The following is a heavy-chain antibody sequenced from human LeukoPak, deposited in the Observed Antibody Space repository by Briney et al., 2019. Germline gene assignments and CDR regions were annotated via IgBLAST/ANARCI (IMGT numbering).Heavy chain of an antibody. Sequence: ASVNVSCKASGYTFTSYGISGVRQAPGQGLERMGWISAYNGNTNYAQKLQGRVTMTTDTSTSTAYMELRSLRSADTAVYCFARDKQLVPDYWGQGTLVTVYS. CDR2: ISAYNGNT. CDR3: ARDKQLVPDY. V-gene: IGHV1-18*04. CDR1: GYTFTSYG. J-gene: IGHJ4*02. D-gene: IGHD6-13*01.